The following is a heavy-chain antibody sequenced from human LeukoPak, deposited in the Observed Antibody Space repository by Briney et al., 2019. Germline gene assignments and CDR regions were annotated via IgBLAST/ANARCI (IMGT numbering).Heavy chain of an antibody. CDR1: GFTFSDYY. CDR2: ISGSGTTI. D-gene: IGHD6-19*01. V-gene: IGHV3-11*01. Sequence: PGGSLRLSCAASGFTFSDYYMSWIRQAPGKGLEWVSYISGSGTTIYYADSVKGRFTISRDNAKNSLYLQMNSLRAEDTALYYCAREMYSSGWLNAFDIWGQGTMVTVSS. J-gene: IGHJ3*02. CDR3: AREMYSSGWLNAFDI.